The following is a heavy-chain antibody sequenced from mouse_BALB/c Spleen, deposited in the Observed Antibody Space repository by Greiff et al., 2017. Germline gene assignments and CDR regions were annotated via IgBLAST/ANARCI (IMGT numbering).Heavy chain of an antibody. CDR1: GFNIKDTY. V-gene: IGHV14-3*02. J-gene: IGHJ4*01. CDR3: ATSRWLLQYYAMDY. Sequence: VQLQQSGAELVKPGASVKLSCTASGFNIKDTYMHWVKQRPEQGLEWIGRIDPANGNTKYDPKFQGKATITADTSSNTAYLQRSSLTSEDTAVYYLATSRWLLQYYAMDYWGQGTSVTVSS. D-gene: IGHD2-3*01. CDR2: IDPANGNT.